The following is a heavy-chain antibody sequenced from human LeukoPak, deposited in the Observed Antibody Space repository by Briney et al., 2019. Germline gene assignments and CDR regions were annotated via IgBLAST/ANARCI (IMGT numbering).Heavy chain of an antibody. V-gene: IGHV4-34*01. J-gene: IGHJ4*02. CDR1: GGSFSGYY. Sequence: SSETLSLTCAVYGGSFSGYYWSWIRQPPGKGLEWIGEINHSGSTNYNPSLKSRVTISVDTSKNQFSLKLSSVTAADTAVYYCARADPPRYYDFWSGYPIYFDYWGQGTLVTVSS. CDR2: INHSGST. CDR3: ARADPPRYYDFWSGYPIYFDY. D-gene: IGHD3-3*01.